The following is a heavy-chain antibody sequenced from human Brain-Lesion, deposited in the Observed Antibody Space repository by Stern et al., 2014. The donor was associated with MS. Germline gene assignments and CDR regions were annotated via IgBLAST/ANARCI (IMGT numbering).Heavy chain of an antibody. Sequence: EVQLVESGAEVKKPGESLKISCKGSGYRFTSNWIGWVRQMPGKGLEWMGIIWPGDSDTGYSPSFQGQVPISADKSISTAYLQWSSLQASDTAMYYCARRGDSSSSGFDYWGQGTLVIVSS. CDR2: IWPGDSDT. CDR3: ARRGDSSSSGFDY. V-gene: IGHV5-51*01. D-gene: IGHD6-6*01. J-gene: IGHJ4*02. CDR1: GYRFTSNW.